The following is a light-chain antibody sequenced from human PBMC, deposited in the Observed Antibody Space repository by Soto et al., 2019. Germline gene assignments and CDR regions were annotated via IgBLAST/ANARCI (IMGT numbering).Light chain of an antibody. CDR2: AAS. CDR3: QQYGDSLLT. V-gene: IGKV3-15*01. J-gene: IGKJ4*01. CDR1: QSVSNN. Sequence: EIVRTQSPATLSVSPGESATLSGRASQSVSNNFAWYQQTPGQTPRLLIYAASTRATGFPARFSGSGSGTEFTLTISSLQSEDFAVYYCQQYGDSLLTFGGGTKVDIK.